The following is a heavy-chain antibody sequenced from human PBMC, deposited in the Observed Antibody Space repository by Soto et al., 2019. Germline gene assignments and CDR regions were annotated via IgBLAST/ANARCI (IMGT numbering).Heavy chain of an antibody. J-gene: IGHJ6*02. CDR3: AREDHGRPNESNTSYYYGMDL. V-gene: IGHV1-69*13. D-gene: IGHD4-17*01. Sequence: SVKVSCKASGGTFSSHAISWVRQAPGQGLEWMGGIIPIFGTANYAQKFQGRVTITADESTSTAYMELSSLRSEDTAVYYCAREDHGRPNESNTSYYYGMDLWGQGTTVTVSS. CDR2: IIPIFGTA. CDR1: GGTFSSHA.